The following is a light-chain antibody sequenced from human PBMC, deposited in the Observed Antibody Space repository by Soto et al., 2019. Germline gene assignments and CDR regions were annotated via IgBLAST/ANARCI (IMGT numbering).Light chain of an antibody. CDR3: KQYGSSPPWT. J-gene: IGKJ1*01. V-gene: IGKV3-20*01. CDR2: GAS. Sequence: EIVLTQSPGTLSLSPGERATLSCRASQSVSSSYLAWYQQKPGQAPRLLIYGASSRATGIPDRFSESGSRTNFTLTSSRLEPEDFAVYYCKQYGSSPPWTFGQVTKVEIK. CDR1: QSVSSSY.